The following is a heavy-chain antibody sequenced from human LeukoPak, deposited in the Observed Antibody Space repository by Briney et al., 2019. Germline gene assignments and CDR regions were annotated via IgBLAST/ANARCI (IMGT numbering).Heavy chain of an antibody. J-gene: IGHJ4*02. Sequence: GESLKISCQGSGYRFTSYWIAWVRQMPGKGLEWMGMIYPGDSDTRYSPSFQGQVTISADKSISTAYLQWSSLKASDTAMYYCARHGSSSWPVDYWGQGTLVTVFS. CDR1: GYRFTSYW. CDR2: IYPGDSDT. D-gene: IGHD6-13*01. V-gene: IGHV5-51*01. CDR3: ARHGSSSWPVDY.